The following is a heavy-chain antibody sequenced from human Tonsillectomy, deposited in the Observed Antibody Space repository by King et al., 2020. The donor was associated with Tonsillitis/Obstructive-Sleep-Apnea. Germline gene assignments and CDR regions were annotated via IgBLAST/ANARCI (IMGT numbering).Heavy chain of an antibody. CDR1: GYTFTRNY. J-gene: IGHJ4*02. Sequence: VQLVESGAEVKKPGASVKVSCKASGYTFTRNYIHWVRRAPGQGLEWMGIINPSDSVTTYAQKFQGRVTMTRDTSTSTVKMELSSLTSEDTAVYYCVRDDKVGRRFDYWGQGSLVTVSS. V-gene: IGHV1-46*01. CDR2: INPSDSVT. D-gene: IGHD3-22*01. CDR3: VRDDKVGRRFDY.